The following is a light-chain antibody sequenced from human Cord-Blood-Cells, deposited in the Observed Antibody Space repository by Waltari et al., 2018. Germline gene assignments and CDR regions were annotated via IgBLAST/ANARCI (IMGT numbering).Light chain of an antibody. V-gene: IGKV1-39*01. CDR1: QSISSY. J-gene: IGKJ5*01. CDR2: AAS. Sequence: DIQITQTPSSLSASVGDRVTITCRASQSISSYLNWYQQKTGKAPKLLIYAASSLQSGVPSRFSSSGSGADVTVAISSLQPEDFAAYYCQQSYSTRSGTFSPGTRLKIK. CDR3: QQSYSTRSGT.